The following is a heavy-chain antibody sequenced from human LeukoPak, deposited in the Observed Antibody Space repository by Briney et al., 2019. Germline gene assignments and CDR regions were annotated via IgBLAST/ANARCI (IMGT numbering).Heavy chain of an antibody. D-gene: IGHD3-16*02. V-gene: IGHV4-39*07. J-gene: IGHJ4*02. CDR1: GGSISSSSYY. CDR3: ARDYQHRLDY. Sequence: PSETLSLTCTVSGGSISSSSYYRGWIRQPPGKGLEWIGSIYYSGSTYYNPSLKSRVTISVDTSKNQFSLKLSSVTAADTAVYYCARDYQHRLDYWGQGTLVTVSS. CDR2: IYYSGST.